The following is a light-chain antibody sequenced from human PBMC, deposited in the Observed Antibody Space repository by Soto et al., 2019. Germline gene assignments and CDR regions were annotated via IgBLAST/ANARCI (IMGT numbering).Light chain of an antibody. V-gene: IGKV3-20*01. CDR2: GAS. CDR1: QSVSSSY. CDR3: QKHGRAPLCT. Sequence: EIVLTQSPGTLSLSPGERATLSCRASQSVSSSYLAWYQQKPGQAPRRLIYGASSRATGIPDRFSGSGSGTVITITISRREPADVSVDYCQKHGRAPLCTFSLGTKVDIK. J-gene: IGKJ3*01.